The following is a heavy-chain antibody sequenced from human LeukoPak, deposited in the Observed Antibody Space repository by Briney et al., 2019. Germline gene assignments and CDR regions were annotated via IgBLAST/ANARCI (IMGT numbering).Heavy chain of an antibody. J-gene: IGHJ4*02. CDR1: GGSFSGYS. Sequence: PSETLSLACAVYGGSFSGYSWSWIRQPPGKGLEWIGEINNSGSTNYNTSPKSRVTIPVDTSKNQFSLKLSSVTAADTAVYYCARGVITMVRGVIITFRQYYFDYWGQGTLVTVSS. CDR2: INNSGST. CDR3: ARGVITMVRGVIITFRQYYFDY. D-gene: IGHD3-10*01. V-gene: IGHV4-34*01.